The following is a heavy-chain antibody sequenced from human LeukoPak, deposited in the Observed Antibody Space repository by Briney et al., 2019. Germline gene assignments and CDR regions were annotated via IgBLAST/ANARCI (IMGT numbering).Heavy chain of an antibody. Sequence: PGGSLRLSCAASGFTVGSNYMSWVRQAPGKGLEWVSVIYSGGSTYYADSVKGRFTISRDNSKNTLYLQMNSLRAEDTAVYYCARERWLRLYRYFDYWGQGTLVTVSS. CDR1: GFTVGSNY. D-gene: IGHD5-12*01. CDR2: IYSGGST. J-gene: IGHJ4*02. V-gene: IGHV3-53*01. CDR3: ARERWLRLYRYFDY.